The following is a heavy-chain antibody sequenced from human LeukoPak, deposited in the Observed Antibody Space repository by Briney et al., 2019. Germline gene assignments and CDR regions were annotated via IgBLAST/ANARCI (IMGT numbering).Heavy chain of an antibody. Sequence: ASVKLSCKGSGYAFTGYYMHWVRQAPGQGLEWMGWINPISGTTNNAQKLQGRVTVTRDTSISTVYMELSRLESDDTAVYYCVRDLMTTPTWDFDYWGQRTLPTVAS. J-gene: IGHJ4*01. CDR1: GYAFTGYY. D-gene: IGHD3-16*01. CDR3: VRDLMTTPTWDFDY. V-gene: IGHV1-2*02. CDR2: INPISGTT.